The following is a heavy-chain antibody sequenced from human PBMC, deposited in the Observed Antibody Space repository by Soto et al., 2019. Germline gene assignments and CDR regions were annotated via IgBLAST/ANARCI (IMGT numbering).Heavy chain of an antibody. D-gene: IGHD2-2*02. Sequence: SETLSLTCAVYGGSFSGYYWSWIRQPPGKGLEWIGEINHSGSTNYNPSLKSRVTISVDTSKNQFSLKLSSVTAADTAVYYCARAPTGYCSSTSCYTGSYQYYFDYWGQGTLVTVSS. J-gene: IGHJ4*02. V-gene: IGHV4-34*01. CDR1: GGSFSGYY. CDR3: ARAPTGYCSSTSCYTGSYQYYFDY. CDR2: INHSGST.